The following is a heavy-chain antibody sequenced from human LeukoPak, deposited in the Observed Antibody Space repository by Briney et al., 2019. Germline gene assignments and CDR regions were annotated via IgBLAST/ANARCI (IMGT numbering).Heavy chain of an antibody. J-gene: IGHJ3*02. Sequence: GGSLRLSCAASGFTFSSSWMDWVRQAPGKGLEWVANIKENGSMTFYVDSVKGRFTISRDNAKNSLYLQMNSLRVDDPAVYYCARDRGYKAFDIWGQGTMVTVSS. V-gene: IGHV3-7*05. D-gene: IGHD5-18*01. CDR1: GFTFSSSW. CDR2: IKENGSMT. CDR3: ARDRGYKAFDI.